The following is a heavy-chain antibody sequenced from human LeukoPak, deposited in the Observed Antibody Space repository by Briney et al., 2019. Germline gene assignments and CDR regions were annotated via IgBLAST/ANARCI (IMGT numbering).Heavy chain of an antibody. V-gene: IGHV4-59*01. CDR1: GGSISSYY. CDR3: ATMVQGVHTYFGS. D-gene: IGHD3-10*01. CDR2: IYYRGST. Sequence: SETLSLTCTVSGGSISSYYWSWIRQPAGKGLEWIGYIYYRGSTNYNPSLKSRVTISVDTSKNQFSLKLSSVTAADTAVYYCATMVQGVHTYFGSGGKGNLVAVSS. J-gene: IGHJ4*02.